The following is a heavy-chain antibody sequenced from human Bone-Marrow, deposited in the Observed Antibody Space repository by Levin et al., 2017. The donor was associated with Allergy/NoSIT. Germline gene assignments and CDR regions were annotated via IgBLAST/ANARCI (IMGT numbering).Heavy chain of an antibody. V-gene: IGHV4-4*07. J-gene: IGHJ4*01. Sequence: KTSETLSLTCTVSGGSISGYYWGWIRQPAGKGLEWIGRVYSSGSTDFNPSLRSRVSMSVDTSTNQFSLRLNSVTAADTAMYYCARESSGGVTGWGLELDYWGHGTLVTVSS. CDR1: GGSISGYY. CDR3: ARESSGGVTGWGLELDY. CDR2: VYSSGST. D-gene: IGHD3-10*01.